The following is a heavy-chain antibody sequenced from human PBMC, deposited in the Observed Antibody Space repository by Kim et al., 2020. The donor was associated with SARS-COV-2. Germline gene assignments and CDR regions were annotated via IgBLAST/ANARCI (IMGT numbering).Heavy chain of an antibody. J-gene: IGHJ5*02. D-gene: IGHD4-17*01. CDR3: TRDGAGGDYGDWLSP. V-gene: IGHV3-21*06. Sequence: DSVKGRFTISRDNARNSLCLQLNSLRTDDTAVYYCTRDGAGGDYGDWLSPWGQGTLVTVSS.